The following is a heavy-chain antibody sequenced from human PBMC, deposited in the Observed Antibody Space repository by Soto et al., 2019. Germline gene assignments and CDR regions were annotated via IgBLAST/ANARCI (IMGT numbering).Heavy chain of an antibody. CDR2: ISYDGNIK. V-gene: IGHV3-30-3*01. CDR3: PRDHRGYNYGPFDL. D-gene: IGHD5-18*01. J-gene: IGHJ4*01. CDR1: GFTFSTYA. Sequence: GGSLRLSCAASGFTFSTYAFHWVRQAPGKGLEWVTLISYDGNIKYSADSVKGRFTISRDNSKNTVYLQMNGLTAEDTAMYFCPRDHRGYNYGPFDLWGHGNLVTVSS.